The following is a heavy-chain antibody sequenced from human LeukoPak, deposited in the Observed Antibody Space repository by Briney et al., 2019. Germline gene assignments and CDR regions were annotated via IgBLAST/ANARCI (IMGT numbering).Heavy chain of an antibody. V-gene: IGHV4-34*08. CDR1: GFTFSSYW. CDR2: IMHSGST. J-gene: IGHJ5*02. CDR3: AQRNKYRVWPA. Sequence: GSLRLSCAASGFTFSSYWMSWIRQTPGKGLEWIGEIMHSGSTNYNPSLKSRVTISVDTSKNQFSLNVTSVTAADTAVYYCAQRNKYRVWPAWGQGTLVTVSS. D-gene: IGHD3-16*01.